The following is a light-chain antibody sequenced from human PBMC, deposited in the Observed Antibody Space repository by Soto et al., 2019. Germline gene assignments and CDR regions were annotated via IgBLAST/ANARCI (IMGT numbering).Light chain of an antibody. Sequence: DIQMTQSPSSVSASVGDRVTITCRASQGITSWLAWYQQKPGRAPKLLIYAASSLQSGVPSRFIGSGSGRDFTLTISILPPEDFATYFCQQTSSFPLTFVGGTKVEIK. CDR3: QQTSSFPLT. CDR2: AAS. V-gene: IGKV1-12*01. J-gene: IGKJ4*01. CDR1: QGITSW.